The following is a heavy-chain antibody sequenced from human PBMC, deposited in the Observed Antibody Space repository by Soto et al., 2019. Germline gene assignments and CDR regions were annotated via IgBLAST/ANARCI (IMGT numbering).Heavy chain of an antibody. D-gene: IGHD3-22*01. V-gene: IGHV4-4*02. Sequence: SETLSLTCAVSGGSISSSNWWSWVRQPPGKGLEWIGEIYHSGSTNYNPSLKSRVTISVDKSKNQFSLKLSSVTAADTAVYYCALRHYYDSSGYYLAFDIWGQATMVTVSS. J-gene: IGHJ3*02. CDR1: GGSISSSNW. CDR2: IYHSGST. CDR3: ALRHYYDSSGYYLAFDI.